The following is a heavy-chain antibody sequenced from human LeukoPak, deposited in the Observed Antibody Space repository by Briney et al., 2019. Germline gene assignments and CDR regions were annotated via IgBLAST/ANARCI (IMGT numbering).Heavy chain of an antibody. CDR2: IYYSGST. CDR1: GGSISSGDYY. J-gene: IGHJ4*02. Sequence: SQTLSLTCTVSGGSISSGDYYWNWIRQPQGKGLEWIGYIYYSGSTYYNPSLKSRVTISVDTSKNQFSLKLSSVTAADTAVYYCARVPDYYDSSGYIDYWGQGTLVTVSS. V-gene: IGHV4-30-4*08. CDR3: ARVPDYYDSSGYIDY. D-gene: IGHD3-22*01.